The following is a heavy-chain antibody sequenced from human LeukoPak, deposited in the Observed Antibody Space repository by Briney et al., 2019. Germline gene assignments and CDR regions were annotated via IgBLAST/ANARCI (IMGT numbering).Heavy chain of an antibody. Sequence: KPSETLSLTCTVSGGSISSGDYYWSWIRQPPGKGLEWIGYIYYSGSTNYNPSLKSRVTISVDTSKNQFSLKLSSVTAADTAVYYCARDRSWGDAFDIWGQGTMVTVSS. CDR3: ARDRSWGDAFDI. D-gene: IGHD6-13*01. CDR2: IYYSGST. J-gene: IGHJ3*02. CDR1: GGSISSGDYY. V-gene: IGHV4-61*08.